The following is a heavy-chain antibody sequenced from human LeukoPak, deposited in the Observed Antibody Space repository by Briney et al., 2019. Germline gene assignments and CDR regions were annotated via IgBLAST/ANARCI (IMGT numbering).Heavy chain of an antibody. CDR1: GYHFTTYW. Sequence: PGEYPKIPLKGLGYHFTTYWIAWGHQMRGKGLEWMGIIYPGGCDTRYSPSFQGQVTISADKSISTAYLQWSSLKASDTAMYYCARPGIAAAVDYWGQGTLVTVSS. V-gene: IGHV5-51*07. CDR3: ARPGIAAAVDY. J-gene: IGHJ4*02. CDR2: IYPGGCDT. D-gene: IGHD6-13*01.